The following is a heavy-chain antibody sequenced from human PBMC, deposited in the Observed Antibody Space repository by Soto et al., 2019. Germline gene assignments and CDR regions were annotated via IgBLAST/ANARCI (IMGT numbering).Heavy chain of an antibody. V-gene: IGHV4-59*01. CDR2: IYYSGST. D-gene: IGHD6-19*01. Sequence: LSLTCTVSGGSISSYYWSWIRQPPGKGLEWIGYIYYSGSTNYNPSLKSRVTISVDTSKNQFPLKPSSVTAADTAVYYCARGRDSSGWYLVGYFDYWGQGTLVTVSS. J-gene: IGHJ4*02. CDR1: GGSISSYY. CDR3: ARGRDSSGWYLVGYFDY.